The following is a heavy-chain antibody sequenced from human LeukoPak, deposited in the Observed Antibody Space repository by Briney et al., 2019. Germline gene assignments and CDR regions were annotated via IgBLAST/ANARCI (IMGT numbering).Heavy chain of an antibody. D-gene: IGHD6-13*01. Sequence: PSQTLSLTCTVSGGSISSGGYYWSWIRQHPGKGLEWIGYIYYSGSTYYNPSLKSRVTISVDTSKNQFSLKLSSVTAADTAVYYCARERAAAGELYFDYWGQGTLVTVSS. CDR3: ARERAAAGELYFDY. CDR1: GGSISSGGYY. CDR2: IYYSGST. V-gene: IGHV4-30-4*08. J-gene: IGHJ4*02.